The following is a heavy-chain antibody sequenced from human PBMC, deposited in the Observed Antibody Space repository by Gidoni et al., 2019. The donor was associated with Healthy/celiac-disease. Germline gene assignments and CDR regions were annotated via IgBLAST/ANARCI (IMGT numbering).Heavy chain of an antibody. D-gene: IGHD3-22*01. J-gene: IGHJ4*02. CDR1: GFPFSDYY. Sequence: QVQLVESGGGLVKPGGSLRLSCAASGFPFSDYYMSWIRQAPGKGLEWVSYISRSSSYTNYADSVKGRFTISRDNAKNSLYLQMNSLRAEDTAVYYCARHYYDSSGYYGGRESPLVDYWGQGTLVTVSS. V-gene: IGHV3-11*06. CDR2: ISRSSSYT. CDR3: ARHYYDSSGYYGGRESPLVDY.